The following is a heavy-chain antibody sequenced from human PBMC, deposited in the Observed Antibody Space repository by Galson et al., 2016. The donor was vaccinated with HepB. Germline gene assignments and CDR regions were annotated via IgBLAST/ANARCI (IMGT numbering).Heavy chain of an antibody. CDR2: IWHDGSNR. V-gene: IGHV3-33*06. CDR3: AKDIRGMVGVRAEYYGMDV. Sequence: SLRLSCAASGFTFRSYGMHWVRQAPGKGLEWVAGIWHDGSNRYYGDSVKGRFTISRDNSKNTMFLQMNSLRAEDTAVYYCAKDIRGMVGVRAEYYGMDVWGQGTTVTVSS. J-gene: IGHJ6*02. CDR1: GFTFRSYG. D-gene: IGHD1-26*01.